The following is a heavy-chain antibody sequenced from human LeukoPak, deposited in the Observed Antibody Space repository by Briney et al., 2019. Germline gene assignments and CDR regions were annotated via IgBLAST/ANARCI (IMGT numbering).Heavy chain of an antibody. D-gene: IGHD5-12*01. CDR3: ARAPIVATLYYFDY. Sequence: SETLSLTCTVSGSSISSYYWSWIRQPPGKGLEWIGYLYNTRNTYYNPSLKSQVTISVDTSKNQFYLKVSSVTAADTAVYYCARAPIVATLYYFDYWGQGTLVTVSS. CDR1: GSSISSYY. V-gene: IGHV4-59*01. J-gene: IGHJ4*02. CDR2: LYNTRNT.